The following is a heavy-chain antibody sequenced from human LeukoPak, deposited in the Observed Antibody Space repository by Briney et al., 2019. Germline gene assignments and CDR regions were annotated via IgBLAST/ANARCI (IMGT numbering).Heavy chain of an antibody. D-gene: IGHD5-24*01. CDR2: ISAYNGNT. CDR3: ARYREMATIFDY. CDR1: GYTFTSYG. Sequence: ASVKVSCKASGYTFTSYGISWVRQAPGQGLEWMGWISAYNGNTNYAQKLQGRVSMTTDTSTSTAYMELRSLRSDDTAVYYCARYREMATIFDYWGQGTLVTVSS. J-gene: IGHJ4*02. V-gene: IGHV1-18*01.